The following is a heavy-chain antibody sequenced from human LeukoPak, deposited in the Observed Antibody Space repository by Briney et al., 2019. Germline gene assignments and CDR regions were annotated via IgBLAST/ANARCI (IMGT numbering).Heavy chain of an antibody. D-gene: IGHD3-22*01. Sequence: PGGSLRLSCAASGFTFSSYAMSWVRQAPGKGLEWVSAISGSGGSTYHADSVKGRFTISRDNSKNTLYLQMNSLRAEDTAVYYCANKYYDSSGYYFRTYAFDIWGQGTMVTVSS. J-gene: IGHJ3*02. CDR1: GFTFSSYA. CDR2: ISGSGGST. CDR3: ANKYYDSSGYYFRTYAFDI. V-gene: IGHV3-23*01.